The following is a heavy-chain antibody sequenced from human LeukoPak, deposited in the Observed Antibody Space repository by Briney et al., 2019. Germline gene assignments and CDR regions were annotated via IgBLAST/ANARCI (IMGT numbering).Heavy chain of an antibody. V-gene: IGHV3-74*01. CDR1: GFTFITYW. Sequence: GGSLRLSCAASGFTFITYWMHWVRQAPGKGLVWVSRINPDGSTTSYADSVKGRFTVSRDNAKNTLYLQMNSLRAEDTAVYYCARDMGDYYGMDVWGQGTTVTVSS. J-gene: IGHJ6*02. CDR3: ARDMGDYYGMDV. CDR2: INPDGSTT. D-gene: IGHD3-16*01.